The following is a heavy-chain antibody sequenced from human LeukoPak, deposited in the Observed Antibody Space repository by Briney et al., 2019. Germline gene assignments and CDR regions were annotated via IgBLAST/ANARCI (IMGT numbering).Heavy chain of an antibody. CDR2: IYHSGST. CDR3: AKDLPAAYFDY. D-gene: IGHD2-2*01. V-gene: IGHV4-4*02. J-gene: IGHJ4*02. Sequence: SETLSLTCAVSGGSISSSNWWSWVRQPPGKGLEWIGEIYHSGSTNYNPSLKSRVTISVDKSKNQFSLILSSVTAADTAVHYCAKDLPAAYFDYWGQGTLVTVSS. CDR1: GGSISSSNW.